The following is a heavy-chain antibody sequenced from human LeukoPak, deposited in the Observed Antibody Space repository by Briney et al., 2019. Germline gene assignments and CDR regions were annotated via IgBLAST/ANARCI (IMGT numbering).Heavy chain of an antibody. V-gene: IGHV3-23*01. J-gene: IGHJ5*02. D-gene: IGHD5-18*01. CDR2: ISGSGGST. CDR1: GFTFSSYA. CDR3: ARGRASKPWIQLLS. Sequence: GGSLRLSCAASGFTFSSYAMSWVRQAPGKGLEWVSAISGSGGSTYYADSVKGRFTISRDNSKNTLYLQMNSLRAEDTAVYYCARGRASKPWIQLLSWGQGTLVTVSS.